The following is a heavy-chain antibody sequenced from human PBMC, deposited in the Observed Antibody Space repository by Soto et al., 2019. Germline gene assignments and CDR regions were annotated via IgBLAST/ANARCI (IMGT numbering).Heavy chain of an antibody. D-gene: IGHD3-22*01. Sequence: PGGSLRLSCAASGFTVSSNYMSWVRQAPGKGLEWVSVIYSGGITYYADSVKGRFTISRDNSKNTLYLQMNSLRAEDTAVYYCARARGYHDTSGYSGYYFDYWGQGSLVTVSS. CDR3: ARARGYHDTSGYSGYYFDY. J-gene: IGHJ4*02. V-gene: IGHV3-53*01. CDR1: GFTVSSNY. CDR2: IYSGGIT.